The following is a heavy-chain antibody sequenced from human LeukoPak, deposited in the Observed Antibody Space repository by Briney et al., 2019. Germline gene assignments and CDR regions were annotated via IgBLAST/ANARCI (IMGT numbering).Heavy chain of an antibody. J-gene: IGHJ4*02. CDR3: ARVSPVRVYGDWYFDY. V-gene: IGHV4-61*02. D-gene: IGHD4-17*01. CDR2: IYASGST. Sequence: PSETLSLTCTVSGGSISSGSYYWSWIRQPAGKGLEWIGRIYASGSTSFNPSLKSRVTISVDTSKNQFSLKLSSVTATDTAVYYCARVSPVRVYGDWYFDYWGQGTLVTVSS. CDR1: GGSISSGSYY.